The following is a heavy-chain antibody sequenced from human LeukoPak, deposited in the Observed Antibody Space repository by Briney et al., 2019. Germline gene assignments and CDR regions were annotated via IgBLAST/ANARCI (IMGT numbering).Heavy chain of an antibody. CDR3: ARGGYYGSGNDFRFDP. CDR1: GGSISSSSHY. CDR2: ISNSGST. J-gene: IGHJ5*02. D-gene: IGHD3-10*01. V-gene: IGHV4-39*07. Sequence: SETLSLTCTVSGGSISSSSHYWGWIRQPPGKGLEWIGSISNSGSTYYNPSLKSRVTISVDTSNNQFSLKLKSVTAADTAVYYCARGGYYGSGNDFRFDPWGQGTLVTVSS.